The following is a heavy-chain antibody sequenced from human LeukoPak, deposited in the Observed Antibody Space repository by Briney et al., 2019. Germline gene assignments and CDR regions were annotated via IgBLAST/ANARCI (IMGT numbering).Heavy chain of an antibody. V-gene: IGHV4-34*01. CDR1: GDSFSGYY. CDR3: ARGRARYYYDSSGYYRY. Sequence: PSETLSLMCAVCGDSFSGYYWSWIRQPPGKGREWIGEINHSGSTNYNPSLKSRVTISVDTPKNQSSLKLSHLTAADTAVYLCARGRARYYYDSSGYYRYWGQRTLVTVSS. D-gene: IGHD3-22*01. CDR2: INHSGST. J-gene: IGHJ4*02.